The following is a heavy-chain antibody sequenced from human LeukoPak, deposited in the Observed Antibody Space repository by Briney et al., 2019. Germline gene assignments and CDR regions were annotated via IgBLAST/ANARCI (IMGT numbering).Heavy chain of an antibody. CDR1: GFTFSVHW. J-gene: IGHJ4*02. CDR3: TRDRSRAEDD. Sequence: PGGSLRLSCAASGFTFSVHWMSWVRQAPGKGLEWVANINQGGSDKYYVDSVKGRLTISRDNANNLLYLQMNSLRGEDTAAYYCTRDRSRAEDDWGQGTLVTVSS. D-gene: IGHD1-14*01. CDR2: INQGGSDK. V-gene: IGHV3-7*01.